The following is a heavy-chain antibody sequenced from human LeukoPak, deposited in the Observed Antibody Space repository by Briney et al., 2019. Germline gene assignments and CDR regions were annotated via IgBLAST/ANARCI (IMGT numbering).Heavy chain of an antibody. CDR3: ARPRLWFGEDAFDI. V-gene: IGHV1-2*02. J-gene: IGHJ3*02. D-gene: IGHD3-10*01. CDR2: INPNSGGT. CDR1: GYTLTELS. Sequence: ASVKVSCKVSGYTLTELSMHWVRQAPGQGLEWMGWINPNSGGTNYAQKFQGRVTMTRDTSISTAYMELSRLRSDDTAVYYCARPRLWFGEDAFDIWGQGTMVTVSS.